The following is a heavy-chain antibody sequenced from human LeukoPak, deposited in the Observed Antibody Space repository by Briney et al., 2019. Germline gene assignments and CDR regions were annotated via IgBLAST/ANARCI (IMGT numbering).Heavy chain of an antibody. J-gene: IGHJ3*02. CDR3: AADPYYYDSSGYYDAFDI. CDR1: GYTFTGYY. CDR2: INPNSGGT. D-gene: IGHD3-22*01. Sequence: ASVKVSCKASGYTFTGYYMHWVRQAPGQGLEWMGWINPNSGGTNYAQKFQGRVTMTRDTSISTAYMELSRLRSDDTAVYYCAADPYYYDSSGYYDAFDIWGQGTMVTVSS. V-gene: IGHV1-2*02.